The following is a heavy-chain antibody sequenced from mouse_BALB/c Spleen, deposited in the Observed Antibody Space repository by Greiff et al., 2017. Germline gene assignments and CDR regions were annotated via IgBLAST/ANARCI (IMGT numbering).Heavy chain of an antibody. V-gene: IGHV5-6-4*01. Sequence: EVHLVESGGGLVKPGGSLKLSCAASGFTFSSYTMSWVRQTPEKRLECVATISSGGSYTYYPDSVKGRFTISRDNAKNTLYLQMSSLKSEDTAMYYCTRENSLRIFDYWGQGTTLTVSS. CDR3: TRENSLRIFDY. CDR2: ISSGGSYT. D-gene: IGHD1-2*01. CDR1: GFTFSSYT. J-gene: IGHJ2*01.